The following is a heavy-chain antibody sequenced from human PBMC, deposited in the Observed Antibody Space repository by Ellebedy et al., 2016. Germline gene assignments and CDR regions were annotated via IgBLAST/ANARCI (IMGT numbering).Heavy chain of an antibody. CDR2: ISGSGGST. CDR3: AKEYGSGGSCYECEY. J-gene: IGHJ4*02. Sequence: GGSLRLSCAASGFTFSSYAMSWVRQAPGKGLEWVSAISGSGGSTYYADSVKGRFTISRDNSKNTLYLQMNSLRAEGTAVYYCAKEYGSGGSCYECEYWGQGTLVTVSS. CDR1: GFTFSSYA. D-gene: IGHD2-15*01. V-gene: IGHV3-23*01.